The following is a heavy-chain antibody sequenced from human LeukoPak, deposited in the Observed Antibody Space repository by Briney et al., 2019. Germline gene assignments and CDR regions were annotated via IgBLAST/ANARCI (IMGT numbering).Heavy chain of an antibody. D-gene: IGHD6-6*01. CDR1: GYTFTNYG. V-gene: IGHV1-18*01. CDR2: ISVYNGNT. J-gene: IGHJ4*02. Sequence: ASVKVSCKASGYTFTNYGINWVRLAPGQGLEWMGRISVYNGNTDYAQKVQGRVSMTTDTSTSTAYMELRSLRSDDTAVYYCARDGGWEYSSSSVDYWGQGTLVTVSS. CDR3: ARDGGWEYSSSSVDY.